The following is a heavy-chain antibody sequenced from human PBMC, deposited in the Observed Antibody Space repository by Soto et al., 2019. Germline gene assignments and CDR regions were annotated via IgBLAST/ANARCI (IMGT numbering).Heavy chain of an antibody. V-gene: IGHV1-18*04. CDR1: GYTFTSYG. D-gene: IGHD6-13*01. CDR2: ISGYNGDT. J-gene: IGHJ4*02. CDR3: ARAPQTVAGAGIWY. Sequence: QVQLVQSGAEVEKPGASVKVSCKASGYTFTSYGISWVRQAPGQGLEWMGWISGYNGDTNHAQKLQGRVTMTTDTSTSTAYMELRSLRSDDTAVYYCARAPQTVAGAGIWYWGQGTLVTVSS.